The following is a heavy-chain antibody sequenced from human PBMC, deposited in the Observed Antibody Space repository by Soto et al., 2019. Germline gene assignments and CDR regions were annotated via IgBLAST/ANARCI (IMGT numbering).Heavy chain of an antibody. Sequence: QVQLVQSGAEVKKPGSSVTVSCKASGGTFSSYTISWVRPAPGQGLEWMGGIIPIFGTANYAQKFQCRVTNTADEYTSTANMELSSLRSEGTAVYYCARGNHRWLQLWYFDLWGRGTLVTFSS. CDR1: GGTFSSYT. CDR2: IIPIFGTA. J-gene: IGHJ2*01. V-gene: IGHV1-69*12. D-gene: IGHD5-12*01. CDR3: ARGNHRWLQLWYFDL.